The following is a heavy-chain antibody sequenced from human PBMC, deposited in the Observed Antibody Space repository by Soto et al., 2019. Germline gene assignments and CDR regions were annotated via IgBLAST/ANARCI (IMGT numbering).Heavy chain of an antibody. CDR1: GFTVSSNY. V-gene: IGHV3-66*04. CDR2: IYSGGST. CDR3: ARHIVLVPAASYYYGMDV. Sequence: LRLSCAASGFTVSSNYMSWVRQAPGKGLEWVSVIYSGGSTYYADSVKGRFTISRDNSKNTLYLQMNSLRAEDTAVYYCARHIVLVPAASYYYGMDVWGQGTTVTVSS. J-gene: IGHJ6*02. D-gene: IGHD2-2*01.